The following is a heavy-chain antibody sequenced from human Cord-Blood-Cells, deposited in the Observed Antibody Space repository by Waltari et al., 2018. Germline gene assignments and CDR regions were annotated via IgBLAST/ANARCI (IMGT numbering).Heavy chain of an antibody. CDR2: IYYSGST. V-gene: IGHV4-59*08. D-gene: IGHD2-2*01. CDR1: GGSISSYS. Sequence: QVQLQESGPGLVKPPETLYLTCTVPGGSISSYSWSWIRQPPGKGLEWIGYIYYSGSTNYNPSLKSRVTISVDTSKNQFSLKLSSVTAADTAVYYCARQVRYCSSTSCNDAFDIWGQGTMVTVSS. J-gene: IGHJ3*02. CDR3: ARQVRYCSSTSCNDAFDI.